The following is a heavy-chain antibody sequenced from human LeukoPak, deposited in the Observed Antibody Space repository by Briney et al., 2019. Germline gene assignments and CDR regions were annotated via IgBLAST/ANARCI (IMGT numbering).Heavy chain of an antibody. D-gene: IGHD3-10*02. J-gene: IGHJ4*02. CDR3: AKPFCSGTYYNYLDY. V-gene: IGHV3-23*01. CDR1: GFTFSNYA. CDR2: ISGSGGVISASGGAT. Sequence: PGGSLRLPCVASGFTFSNYAMSWVRRAPGKGLEWVSVISGSGGVISASGGATYYAESVKGRFTISRDNSDNTLYLQLNTLRAEDTAGYYLAKPFCSGTYYNYLDYWGQGTLVTVSS.